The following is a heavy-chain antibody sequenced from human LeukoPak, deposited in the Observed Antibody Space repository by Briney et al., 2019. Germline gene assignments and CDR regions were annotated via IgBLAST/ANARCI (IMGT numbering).Heavy chain of an antibody. J-gene: IGHJ4*02. D-gene: IGHD6-13*01. CDR3: AKSAQYSSAWFTGSFDY. V-gene: IGHV1-2*02. CDR1: GYTFGDYY. Sequence: ASVKVSCKASGYTFGDYYMHWVRQAPGQGLQWVGWINPNSGDTHYAQMFQGRVTMTRDTSINTAYMELRRVRFDDTAVYYCAKSAQYSSAWFTGSFDYWGQGTLVTVSS. CDR2: INPNSGDT.